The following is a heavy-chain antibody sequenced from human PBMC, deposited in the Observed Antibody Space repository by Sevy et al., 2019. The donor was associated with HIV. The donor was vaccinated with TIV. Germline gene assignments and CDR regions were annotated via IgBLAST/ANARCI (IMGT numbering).Heavy chain of an antibody. CDR1: GFTFSSYA. J-gene: IGHJ6*02. V-gene: IGHV3-30*04. Sequence: GGSLRLSCAASGFTFSSYAMHWVRQAPGKGLEWVAVISYDGSNKYYADSVKGRFTISRDNSKNTLYLQMNSLRAEDTAVYYCARDLGYSYVWYYYGMDVWGQGTTVTVSS. D-gene: IGHD5-18*01. CDR2: ISYDGSNK. CDR3: ARDLGYSYVWYYYGMDV.